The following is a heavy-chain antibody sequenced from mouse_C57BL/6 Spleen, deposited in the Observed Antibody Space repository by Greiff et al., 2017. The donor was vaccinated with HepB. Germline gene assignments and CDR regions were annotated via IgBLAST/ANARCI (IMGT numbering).Heavy chain of an antibody. D-gene: IGHD6-1*01. CDR3: ARHDEPDFDY. CDR1: GFTFSSYG. CDR2: ISSGGSYT. V-gene: IGHV5-6*01. J-gene: IGHJ2*01. Sequence: EVQVVESGGDLVKPGGSLKLSCAASGFTFSSYGMSWVRQTPDKRLEWVATISSGGSYTYYPDSVKGRFTISRDNAKNTLYLQMSSLKSEDTAMYYCARHDEPDFDYWGQGTTLTVSS.